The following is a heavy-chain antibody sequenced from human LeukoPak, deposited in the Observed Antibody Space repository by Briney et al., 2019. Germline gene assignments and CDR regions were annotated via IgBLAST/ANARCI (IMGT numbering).Heavy chain of an antibody. CDR1: GFTFSSYS. J-gene: IGHJ4*02. CDR3: AREWEYYDILTGTTASFDY. CDR2: ISSSSNYI. D-gene: IGHD3-9*01. V-gene: IGHV3-21*01. Sequence: GGSLRLSCAASGFTFSSYSTNWVRQAPGKGLEWVSSISSSSNYIHYADSVKGRFTISRDNAKNSLYLQMNSLSAEDTAVYYCAREWEYYDILTGTTASFDYWGQGTLVTVSS.